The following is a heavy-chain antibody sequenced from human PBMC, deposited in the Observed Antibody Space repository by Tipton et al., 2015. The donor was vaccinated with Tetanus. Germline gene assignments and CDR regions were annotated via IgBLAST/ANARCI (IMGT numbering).Heavy chain of an antibody. V-gene: IGHV4-31*03. CDR3: AGVAGGGNWFDP. D-gene: IGHD6-25*01. J-gene: IGHJ5*02. Sequence: TLSLTCTVSGASISSGANYWSWIRQHPGKGLDWIGYIYYIGTTSYNPTLKSRVTISVDTSKNQFSLTLSSVTAADTAVYYCAGVAGGGNWFDPWGQGTLVTVSS. CDR1: GASISSGANY. CDR2: IYYIGTT.